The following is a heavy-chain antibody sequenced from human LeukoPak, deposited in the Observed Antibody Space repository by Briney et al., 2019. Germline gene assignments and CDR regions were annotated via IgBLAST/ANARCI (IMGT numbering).Heavy chain of an antibody. V-gene: IGHV4-59*12. J-gene: IGHJ4*02. CDR1: GGSISSYY. Sequence: PSETLSLTCTVSGGSISSYYWSWIRQPPGKGLEWIGYIYYSGSTNYNPSLKSRVTISVDTSKNQFSLKLSSVTAADTAVYYCASLYSSSWYQFDYWGQGTLVTVSS. CDR3: ASLYSSSWYQFDY. D-gene: IGHD6-13*01. CDR2: IYYSGST.